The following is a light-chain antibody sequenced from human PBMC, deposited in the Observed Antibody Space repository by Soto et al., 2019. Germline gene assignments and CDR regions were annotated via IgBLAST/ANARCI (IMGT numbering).Light chain of an antibody. CDR3: SSYTSSSTLLYV. Sequence: QSALTQPASVSGSPGQSITISCTGTSSDVGGRNFVSWYQQHPGKAPKVMFYAVSHRPSGVSNRFSGSKSGNTASLTISGLQAEDEADYYCSSYTSSSTLLYVFGTGPKLTVL. CDR1: SSDVGGRNF. V-gene: IGLV2-14*01. CDR2: AVS. J-gene: IGLJ1*01.